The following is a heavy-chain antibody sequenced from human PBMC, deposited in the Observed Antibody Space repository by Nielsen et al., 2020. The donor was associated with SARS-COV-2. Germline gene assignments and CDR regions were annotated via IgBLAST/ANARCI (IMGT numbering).Heavy chain of an antibody. Sequence: GESLKISCAASGFTFSSYGMHWVRQAPGKGLEWVAVIYYDGSYKYYGDSVKGRFTISRDNSKNTVYLQMNSLRAEDTAVYYCARDPWSSSSNYYYYMGVWGKGTTVTVSS. D-gene: IGHD6-6*01. V-gene: IGHV3-33*01. CDR1: GFTFSSYG. CDR3: ARDPWSSSSNYYYYMGV. J-gene: IGHJ6*03. CDR2: IYYDGSYK.